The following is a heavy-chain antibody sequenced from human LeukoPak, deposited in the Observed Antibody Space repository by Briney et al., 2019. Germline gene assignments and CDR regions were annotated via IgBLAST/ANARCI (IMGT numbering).Heavy chain of an antibody. CDR1: GGSISSYY. D-gene: IGHD4-17*01. CDR3: ASMHDYGDFLPFDY. CDR2: IYYSGST. V-gene: IGHV4-59*08. J-gene: IGHJ4*02. Sequence: SETLSLTCTVSGGSISSYYWSWIRQPPGKGLEWIGYIYYSGSTNYNPSLKSRVTISVDTSKNQFSLKLRSVTAADTAVYYCASMHDYGDFLPFDYWGRGTLVTVSS.